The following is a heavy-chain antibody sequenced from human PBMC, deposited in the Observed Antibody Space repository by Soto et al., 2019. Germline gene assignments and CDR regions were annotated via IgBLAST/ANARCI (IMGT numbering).Heavy chain of an antibody. J-gene: IGHJ4*02. D-gene: IGHD3-10*01. Sequence: GGSLRLSCAASGFTFSSYGMHWVRQAPGKGLEWVAVISYDGSNKYYADSVKGRFTISRDNSKNTLYLQMNSLRAEDTAVYYFAKDLVVRGDLDYWGQGTLVTVSS. CDR3: AKDLVVRGDLDY. V-gene: IGHV3-30*18. CDR2: ISYDGSNK. CDR1: GFTFSSYG.